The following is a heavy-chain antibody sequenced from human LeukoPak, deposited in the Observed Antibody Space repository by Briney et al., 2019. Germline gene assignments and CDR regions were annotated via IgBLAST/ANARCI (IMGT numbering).Heavy chain of an antibody. V-gene: IGHV1-69*13. CDR1: GYTFTTHD. J-gene: IGHJ4*02. Sequence: SVKVSCKASGYTFTTHDLTWVRQAPGQGLEWMGGIIPIFGTANYAQKFQGRVTITADESTSTAYMELSSLRSEDTAVYYCARDTGHSSGYCDYWGQGTLVTVSS. D-gene: IGHD3-22*01. CDR3: ARDTGHSSGYCDY. CDR2: IIPIFGTA.